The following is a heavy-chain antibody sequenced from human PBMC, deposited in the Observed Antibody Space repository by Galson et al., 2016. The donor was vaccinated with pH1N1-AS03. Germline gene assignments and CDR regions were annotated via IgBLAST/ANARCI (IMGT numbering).Heavy chain of an antibody. CDR3: AGDYIVGATRGAGTFDV. CDR1: GFTFSDFA. CDR2: ISYDGSNK. D-gene: IGHD1-26*01. J-gene: IGHJ3*01. V-gene: IGHV3-30-3*01. Sequence: SLRLSCAASGFTFSDFAMHWVRQAPGKGLDWVAVISYDGSNKYYEDSVKGRFTISRDSSKNTLYLQMNSLRPGDTAMYYCAGDYIVGATRGAGTFDVWGHGTMVTVSS.